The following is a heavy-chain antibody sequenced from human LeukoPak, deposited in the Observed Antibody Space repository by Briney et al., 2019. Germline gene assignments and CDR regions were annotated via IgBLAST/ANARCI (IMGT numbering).Heavy chain of an antibody. CDR1: GFTFSSYW. CDR3: ARGTDDIDI. D-gene: IGHD3-9*01. J-gene: IGHJ3*02. V-gene: IGHV3-74*01. CDR2: IDSDGSTT. Sequence: GSLRLSCAASGFTFSSYWMHWVRQAPGKGLVWVSRIDSDGSTTSYADSVKGRFSISRFNAKETLYLQMNSLRVEDTAVYYCARGTDDIDIWGQGTLVTVSP.